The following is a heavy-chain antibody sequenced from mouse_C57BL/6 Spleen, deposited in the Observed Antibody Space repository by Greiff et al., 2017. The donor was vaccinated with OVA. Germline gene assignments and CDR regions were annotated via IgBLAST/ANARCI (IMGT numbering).Heavy chain of an antibody. V-gene: IGHV1-69*01. Sequence: QVQLKQPGAELVMPGASVKLSCKASGYTFTSYWMHWVKQRPGQGLEWIGEIDPSDSYTNYNQKFKGKSTLTVDKSSSTAYMQLSSLTSEDSAVYYCARKDTGYYFDYWGQGTTLTVSS. CDR3: ARKDTGYYFDY. D-gene: IGHD4-1*01. J-gene: IGHJ2*01. CDR1: GYTFTSYW. CDR2: IDPSDSYT.